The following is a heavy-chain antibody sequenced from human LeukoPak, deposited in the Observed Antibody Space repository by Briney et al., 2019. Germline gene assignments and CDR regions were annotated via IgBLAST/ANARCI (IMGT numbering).Heavy chain of an antibody. Sequence: ASVKVSCKTSGYTFTDYYIHCVRQAPAQGLEWMGWINPNTGGTKYAQRLQGRVTMTRDTSISTAYVEVIRLTSDDTAVYFRARVPRGHFSPATYYDYWGQGTLVTVSS. J-gene: IGHJ4*02. CDR3: ARVPRGHFSPATYYDY. D-gene: IGHD3-3*02. CDR2: INPNTGGT. CDR1: GYTFTDYY. V-gene: IGHV1-2*02.